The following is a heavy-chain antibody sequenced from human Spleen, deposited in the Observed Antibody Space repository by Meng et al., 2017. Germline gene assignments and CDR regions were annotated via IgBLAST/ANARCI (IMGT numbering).Heavy chain of an antibody. CDR1: GFTFSSYS. CDR3: ARAAEMATIDYYYYGMDV. J-gene: IGHJ6*02. V-gene: IGHV3-21*01. CDR2: ISSSSSYI. D-gene: IGHD5-24*01. Sequence: GGSLRLSCAASGFTFSSYSMNWVRQAPGKGLEWVSSISSSSSYIYYADSVKGRFTISRDNAKNSLYLQMNSLRAEDTAVYYCARAAEMATIDYYYYGMDVWGQGTTVTVSS.